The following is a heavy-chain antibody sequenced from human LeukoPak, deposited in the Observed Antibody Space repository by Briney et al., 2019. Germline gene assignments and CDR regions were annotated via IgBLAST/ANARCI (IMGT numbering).Heavy chain of an antibody. D-gene: IGHD3-22*01. CDR3: ASDHSSGGFDP. J-gene: IGHJ5*02. V-gene: IGHV3-11*04. Sequence: GGSLRLSCAASGFTFSDYYMSWIRQAPGKGLEWVSTIKGIGPTTYYADSVKGRFTISRDNAKNTLYLQMNSLRAEDTAVYYCASDHSSGGFDPWGQGTLVTVSS. CDR1: GFTFSDYY. CDR2: IKGIGPTT.